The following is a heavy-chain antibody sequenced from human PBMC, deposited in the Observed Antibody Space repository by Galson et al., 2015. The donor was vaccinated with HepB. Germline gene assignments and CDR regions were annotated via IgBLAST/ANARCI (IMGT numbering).Heavy chain of an antibody. Sequence: SLRLSCAASGFTFSSYAMSWVRQAPGKGLEWVSAISGSGGSTYYADSVKGRFTISRDNSKNTLYLQMNSLRAEDTAVYYCAKDMTSTYYYYYMDVWGKGTTVTVSS. J-gene: IGHJ6*03. CDR2: ISGSGGST. V-gene: IGHV3-23*01. CDR1: GFTFSSYA. CDR3: AKDMTSTYYYYYMDV. D-gene: IGHD3-16*01.